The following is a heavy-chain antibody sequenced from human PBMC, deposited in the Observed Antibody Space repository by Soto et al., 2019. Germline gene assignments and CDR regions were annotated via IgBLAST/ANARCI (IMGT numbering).Heavy chain of an antibody. J-gene: IGHJ6*02. Sequence: KPSETLSLTCTVSGGSISSGGYYWSWIRQHPGKGLEWIGYIYYSGSTYYNPSLKSRVTISVDTSKNQFSLKLSSVTAADTAVYYCARGSEDYSDAYYYYGMDVWGQGTTVTVSS. CDR1: GGSISSGGYY. V-gene: IGHV4-31*03. CDR2: IYYSGST. CDR3: ARGSEDYSDAYYYYGMDV. D-gene: IGHD4-17*01.